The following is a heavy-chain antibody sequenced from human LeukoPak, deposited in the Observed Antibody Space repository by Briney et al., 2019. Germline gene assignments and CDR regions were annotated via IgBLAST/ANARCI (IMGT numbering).Heavy chain of an antibody. Sequence: SETLSLTCAVYGGSFSGYYWSWIRQPPGKGLEWIGEINHSGSTHYNPSLKSRVTISVDTSKNQFSLKLSSVTAADTAVYYCARGGYCGGDCYFYYWGQGTLVTVSS. CDR2: INHSGST. CDR3: ARGGYCGGDCYFYY. CDR1: GGSFSGYY. D-gene: IGHD2-21*02. V-gene: IGHV4-34*01. J-gene: IGHJ4*02.